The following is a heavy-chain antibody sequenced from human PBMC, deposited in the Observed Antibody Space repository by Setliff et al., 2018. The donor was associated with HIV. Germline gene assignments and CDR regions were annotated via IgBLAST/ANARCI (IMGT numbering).Heavy chain of an antibody. CDR2: ISTSGDST. Sequence: GGSLRLSCAASRFSFTSYAMNWVRQAPGKGLEWVSFISTSGDSTYYADSVKGRFTISRDNSKNTLYLQMNSLRGEDTGVYYCAKNVEWILSYFDSWGQGTLVTVSS. D-gene: IGHD3-3*01. CDR1: RFSFTSYA. CDR3: AKNVEWILSYFDS. J-gene: IGHJ4*02. V-gene: IGHV3-23*01.